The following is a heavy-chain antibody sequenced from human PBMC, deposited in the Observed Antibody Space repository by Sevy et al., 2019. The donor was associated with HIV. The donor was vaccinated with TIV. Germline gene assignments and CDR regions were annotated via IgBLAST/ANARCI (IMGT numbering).Heavy chain of an antibody. J-gene: IGHJ6*02. D-gene: IGHD3-10*01. CDR3: ARDGRVLLLWFRELSYYYYGMDV. CDR2: INSDGSST. Sequence: GGSLRLSCAASGFTFSSYWMHWVRQAPGKGLVWVSRINSDGSSTSYADSVKGRLTISRDNAKNTLYLKMNSLRAEETAVYYCARDGRVLLLWFRELSYYYYGMDVWGQGTTVTVSS. CDR1: GFTFSSYW. V-gene: IGHV3-74*01.